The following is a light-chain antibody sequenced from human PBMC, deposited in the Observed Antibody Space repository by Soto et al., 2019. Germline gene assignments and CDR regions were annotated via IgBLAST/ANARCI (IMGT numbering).Light chain of an antibody. CDR1: QSISTY. V-gene: IGKV1-39*01. J-gene: IGKJ3*01. CDR2: AAS. CDR3: QQSYSTPFT. Sequence: QMTQSPSSLSASVGDRVTITCRASQSISTYLNWYQQKPGKAPNLLIYAASNLQSGVPSRFSGSGSGTDFTLTISSLRPEDFATYICQQSYSTPFTFGPGTTVDI.